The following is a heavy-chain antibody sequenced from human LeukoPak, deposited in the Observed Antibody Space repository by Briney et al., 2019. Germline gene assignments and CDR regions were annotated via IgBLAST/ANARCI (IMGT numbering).Heavy chain of an antibody. V-gene: IGHV4-39*07. J-gene: IGHJ4*02. Sequence: SETLSLTCTVSGGSISSNSYYWGWIRQPPGKGLEWIGSIYYSGRAYYNPSLKSRVTISVDTSKNQFSLELSSVTAADTALYYCARDYGGWYYFDYWGQGTLVTVSS. CDR1: GGSISSNSYY. D-gene: IGHD6-19*01. CDR2: IYYSGRA. CDR3: ARDYGGWYYFDY.